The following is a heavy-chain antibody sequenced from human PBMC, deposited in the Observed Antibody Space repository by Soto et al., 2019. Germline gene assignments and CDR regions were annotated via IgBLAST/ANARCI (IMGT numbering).Heavy chain of an antibody. CDR2: IIPIFGTA. V-gene: IGHV1-69*13. CDR1: GGTFSSYA. D-gene: IGHD3-22*01. J-gene: IGHJ6*02. Sequence: SVKVSCKASGGTFSSYAISWVRQAPGQGLEWMGGIIPIFGTANYAQKFQGRVTITADESTSTAYMELSSLRSEDTAVYYCARAYYDSSGYSDYYGMDVWGQGTTVTVYS. CDR3: ARAYYDSSGYSDYYGMDV.